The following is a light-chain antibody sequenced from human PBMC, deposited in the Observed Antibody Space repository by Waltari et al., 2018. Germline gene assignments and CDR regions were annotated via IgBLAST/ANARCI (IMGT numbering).Light chain of an antibody. Sequence: EVVLTQSPGTLSLSPGERATLSCRASQSISKYLVWYQQRPGQAPRLLIYAASTRVTGIPDRFSGSGFGTDFSLTISRLEPEDFAVYYCQNHERLPATFGQGTRVEIK. CDR1: QSISKY. CDR2: AAS. CDR3: QNHERLPAT. J-gene: IGKJ1*01. V-gene: IGKV3-20*01.